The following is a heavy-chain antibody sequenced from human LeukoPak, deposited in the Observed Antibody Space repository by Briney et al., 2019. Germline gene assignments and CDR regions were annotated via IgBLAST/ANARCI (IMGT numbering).Heavy chain of an antibody. V-gene: IGHV3-66*01. CDR1: GFTVRTNY. Sequence: GGSLRLSCAASGFTVRTNYMTWVRQAPGKGLEWVSVIYSGGSTYYADSVKGRFTISRDNSKNTLYLQMKSLRAEDTGVYYCARVGGDDDSGVFDYWGQGTLVTVSS. CDR2: IYSGGST. D-gene: IGHD2-21*01. J-gene: IGHJ4*02. CDR3: ARVGGDDDSGVFDY.